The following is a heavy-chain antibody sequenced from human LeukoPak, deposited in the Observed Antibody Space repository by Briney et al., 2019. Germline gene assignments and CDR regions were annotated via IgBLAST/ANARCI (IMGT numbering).Heavy chain of an antibody. V-gene: IGHV3-21*01. CDR2: ISSSSSYI. CDR1: GFIFDSYS. D-gene: IGHD4-17*01. Sequence: GGSLRLSCAASGFIFDSYSISWVRQAPGKGLEWVSLISSSSSYIYYADSVKGRFTISRDNAKNSLYLQMNSLRAEDTAVYYCAIYRSYGDRDYWGQGTLVTVSS. CDR3: AIYRSYGDRDY. J-gene: IGHJ4*02.